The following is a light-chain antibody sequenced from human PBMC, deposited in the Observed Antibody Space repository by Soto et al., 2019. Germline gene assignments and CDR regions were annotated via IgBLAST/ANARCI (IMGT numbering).Light chain of an antibody. CDR3: SSYAASNNFEVV. J-gene: IGLJ2*01. V-gene: IGLV2-8*01. Sequence: QSVLTQPPSASGTPGQRITISCSGSSSNIGNNFVNWYQHHPGKAPKLIIYEVTKRPSGVPDRFSGSKSGSTASLTVSGLQAEDEADYHCSSYAASNNFEVVFGGGTKVTVL. CDR1: SSNIGNNF. CDR2: EVT.